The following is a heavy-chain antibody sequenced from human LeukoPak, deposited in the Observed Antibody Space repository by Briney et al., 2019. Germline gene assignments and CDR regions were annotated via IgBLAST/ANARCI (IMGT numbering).Heavy chain of an antibody. CDR1: GGSISSGGYY. Sequence: SETLSHTCTVSGGSISSGGYYWSWIRQPPGKGLEWIGYIYHSGSTYYNPSLKSRVTISVDRSKNQFSLKLSSVTAAGTAVYYCAREGPQYYDFWSGRGWFDPWGQGTLVTVSS. J-gene: IGHJ5*02. D-gene: IGHD3-3*01. CDR2: IYHSGST. V-gene: IGHV4-30-2*01. CDR3: AREGPQYYDFWSGRGWFDP.